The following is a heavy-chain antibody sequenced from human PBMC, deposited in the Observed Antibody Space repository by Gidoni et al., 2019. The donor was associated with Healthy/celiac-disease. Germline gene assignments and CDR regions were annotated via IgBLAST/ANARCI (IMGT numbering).Heavy chain of an antibody. CDR2: IYTSGST. J-gene: IGHJ5*02. D-gene: IGHD1-7*01. V-gene: IGHV4-4*07. Sequence: QVQLQESGPGLVKPSETLTLTCTVSGGPISSYYWSWIRQPAGKGLDWIGRIYTSGSTNYNPSLKSRVTMSVDTSMNQFSLKLSSVTAADTAVYYCARDNLELSSPNWFDPWGQGTLVTVSS. CDR1: GGPISSYY. CDR3: ARDNLELSSPNWFDP.